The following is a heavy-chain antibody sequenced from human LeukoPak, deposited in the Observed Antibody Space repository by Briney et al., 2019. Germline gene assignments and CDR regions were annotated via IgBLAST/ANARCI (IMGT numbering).Heavy chain of an antibody. D-gene: IGHD6-13*01. CDR3: ARGLYSSSWPRYYYYYMDV. CDR2: INHSGST. V-gene: IGHV4-34*01. Sequence: SETLSLTCAVYGGSFSGYYWSWIRQPPGKGLEWIGEINHSGSTNYNPSLKSRVTISVDTSKNQFSLKLSSVTAADTAVYYCARGLYSSSWPRYYYYYMDVWGKGTTVTVSS. J-gene: IGHJ6*03. CDR1: GGSFSGYY.